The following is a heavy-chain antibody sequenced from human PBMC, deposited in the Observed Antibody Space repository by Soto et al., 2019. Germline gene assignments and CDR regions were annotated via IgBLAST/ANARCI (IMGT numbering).Heavy chain of an antibody. J-gene: IGHJ6*03. CDR1: GESFSGYY. V-gene: IGHV4-34*01. CDR2: INHSGST. D-gene: IGHD3-9*01. Sequence: ASETLSLTCAVYGESFSGYYWSWIRQPPGKGLEWIGEINHSGSTNYNPSLKSRVTISVDTSKNQFSLKLSSVTAADTAVYYCARFSRGKSLTGYYPTPLYYYYMDVWGKGTTVTVSS. CDR3: ARFSRGKSLTGYYPTPLYYYYMDV.